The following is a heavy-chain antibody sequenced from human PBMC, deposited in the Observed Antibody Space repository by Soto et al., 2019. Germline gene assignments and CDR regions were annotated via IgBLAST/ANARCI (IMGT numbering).Heavy chain of an antibody. V-gene: IGHV3-23*01. CDR1: GFTFSSYA. CDR2: ISGSGGST. CDR3: ARASDGYRSGWYVGYFDY. Sequence: GGSLRLSCAASGFTFSSYAMSWVRQAPGKGLEWVSAISGSGGSTYYADSVKGRFTISRDNSKNTLYLQMNSLRAEDTAVYYCARASDGYRSGWYVGYFDYWGQGTLVTVSS. J-gene: IGHJ4*02. D-gene: IGHD6-19*01.